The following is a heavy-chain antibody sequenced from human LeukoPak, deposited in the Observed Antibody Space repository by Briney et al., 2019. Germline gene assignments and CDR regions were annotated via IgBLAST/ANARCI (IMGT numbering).Heavy chain of an antibody. CDR3: ARLGNYYGGFDD. CDR2: IYPGGSDT. Sequence: GESLKISCKGSGYSFTNYWIGWVRQKPGKGLDLMGIIYPGGSDTRYSPSFQGQVTISVDRSISTAYLQWSSLQASDTAMYYCARLGNYYGGFDDWGQGTLVTVSS. V-gene: IGHV5-51*01. D-gene: IGHD3-10*01. J-gene: IGHJ4*02. CDR1: GYSFTNYW.